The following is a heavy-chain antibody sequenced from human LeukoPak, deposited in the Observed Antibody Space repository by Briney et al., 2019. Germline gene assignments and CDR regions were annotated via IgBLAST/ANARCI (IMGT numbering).Heavy chain of an antibody. CDR1: GGSFSGYY. D-gene: IGHD3-10*01. Sequence: SETLSLTCAVYGGSFSGYYWGWTRQPPGKGLQWIGEITHNGYTNYNPALKSRVTISIDTSKNEFSLKVSSVTAADMAIYYCAASGGPINWFDPWGQGTLVTVSS. J-gene: IGHJ5*02. V-gene: IGHV4-34*01. CDR3: AASGGPINWFDP. CDR2: ITHNGYT.